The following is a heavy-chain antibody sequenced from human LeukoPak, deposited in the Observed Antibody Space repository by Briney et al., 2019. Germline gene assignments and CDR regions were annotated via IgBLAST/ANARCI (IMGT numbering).Heavy chain of an antibody. CDR2: FDPEDGET. CDR1: GYTLTELF. D-gene: IGHD2-8*01. CDR3: ARMDIVLMVYAYYFDY. Sequence: ASVKVSCKVSGYTLTELFMHWVRQAPGKGLEWMGGFDPEDGETIYAQKFQGRVTMTEDTSTDTAYMELSSLRSEDTAVYYCARMDIVLMVYAYYFDYWGQGTLVTVSS. J-gene: IGHJ4*02. V-gene: IGHV1-24*01.